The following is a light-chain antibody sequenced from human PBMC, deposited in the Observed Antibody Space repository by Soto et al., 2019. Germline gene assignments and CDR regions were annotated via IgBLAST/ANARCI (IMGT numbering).Light chain of an antibody. V-gene: IGKV3D-15*01. CDR2: TAS. Sequence: EIVLTQSPATLSVSPGERATLSCRASQDVNIDLVWYQQKPGQAPKLLMFTASARATGIPARFTGGGSETDFTLTISSPQPEDSAVYYRQQFNTWPFTFGPGTKVEIK. CDR3: QQFNTWPFT. J-gene: IGKJ3*01. CDR1: QDVNID.